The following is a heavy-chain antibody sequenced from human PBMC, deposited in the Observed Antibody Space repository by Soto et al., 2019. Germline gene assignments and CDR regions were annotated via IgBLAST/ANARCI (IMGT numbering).Heavy chain of an antibody. D-gene: IGHD3-10*01. CDR2: IYGGGST. J-gene: IGHJ4*02. CDR3: ANAQLGSVGRPVY. Sequence: VQLVETGGDLIQPGGSLRLSCAASGFTVSSSYMSWVRQAPGKGLEWVSVIYGGGSTYYADSVKGRFTISRDNSKNTLYLQMTSLRAEDTAVYYCANAQLGSVGRPVYWGQGTLVTVSS. CDR1: GFTVSSSY. V-gene: IGHV3-53*02.